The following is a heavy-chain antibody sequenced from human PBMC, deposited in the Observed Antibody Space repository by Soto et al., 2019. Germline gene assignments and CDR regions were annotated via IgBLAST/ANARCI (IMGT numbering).Heavy chain of an antibody. Sequence: GGSLRLSCAASGFTFSSYGMHWVRQAPGKGLEWVAVISYDGSNKYYADSVKGRFTISRDNSKNTLYLQMNSLRAEDTAVYYCANLCPFISPIYIVLMVYAFLGWFDPWGQGTLVTVSS. D-gene: IGHD2-8*01. J-gene: IGHJ5*02. CDR2: ISYDGSNK. CDR1: GFTFSSYG. V-gene: IGHV3-30*18. CDR3: ANLCPFISPIYIVLMVYAFLGWFDP.